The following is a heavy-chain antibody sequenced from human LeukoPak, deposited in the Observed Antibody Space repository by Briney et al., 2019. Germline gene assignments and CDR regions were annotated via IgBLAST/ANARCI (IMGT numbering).Heavy chain of an antibody. CDR2: INSNGGST. D-gene: IGHD3-10*01. CDR3: VKDRRIVWFGELSGFDY. CDR1: GFTFSNYG. J-gene: IGHJ4*02. V-gene: IGHV3-64D*06. Sequence: GGSLRPSCSGAGFTFSNYGMHWVRQAPGKGLEYVSGINSNGGSTYYADSVKGRFTISRDNSKNTLYLQMSSLRTEDTAVYYCVKDRRIVWFGELSGFDYWGQGTLVTVSS.